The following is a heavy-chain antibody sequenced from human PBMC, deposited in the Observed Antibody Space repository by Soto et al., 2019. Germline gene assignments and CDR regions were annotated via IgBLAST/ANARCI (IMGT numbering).Heavy chain of an antibody. CDR1: GFSLSTNGVG. CDR2: IYWDNDK. Sequence: QITLKESGPTLVKPTQTLTLTCTFSGFSLSTNGVGVAWIRQPPGKALEWLALIYWDNDKRYSPSLKSRLTITQHTPKAHVVLTMPNTDPVDTATYYYAPRSTVTFADWGQGTLVTVS. J-gene: IGHJ4*02. V-gene: IGHV2-5*02. CDR3: APRSTVTFAD. D-gene: IGHD4-17*01.